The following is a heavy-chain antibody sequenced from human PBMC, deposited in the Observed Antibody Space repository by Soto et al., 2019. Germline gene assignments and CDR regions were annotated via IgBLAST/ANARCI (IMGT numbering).Heavy chain of an antibody. J-gene: IGHJ6*02. CDR3: AGGDTYYDKGV. D-gene: IGHD5-18*01. CDR1: GFPFSNYI. Sequence: QLQLVESGGGVVQHGRSLRLSCASSGFPFSNYIMHWVRQASGKGLEWVAFISYDGSNKDYADSVKGRFTISRDNSKNTLYLKLSSQKPEDTAVYYCAGGDTYYDKGVWGQGTTVTVSS. V-gene: IGHV3-30-3*01. CDR2: ISYDGSNK.